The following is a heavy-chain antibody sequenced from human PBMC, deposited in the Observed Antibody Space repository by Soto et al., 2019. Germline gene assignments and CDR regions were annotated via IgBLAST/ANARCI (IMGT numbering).Heavy chain of an antibody. D-gene: IGHD3-10*01. CDR3: ARHTNYYGSGNNNAFDI. CDR2: IYYSGST. Sequence: SETLSLTCTVSGGSISSYYWSWIRQPPGKGLEWIGYIYYSGSTNYNPSLKSRVTISVDTSKNQFSLKLSSVTAADTAVYYCARHTNYYGSGNNNAFDIWGQGTMVTVSS. V-gene: IGHV4-59*08. CDR1: GGSISSYY. J-gene: IGHJ3*02.